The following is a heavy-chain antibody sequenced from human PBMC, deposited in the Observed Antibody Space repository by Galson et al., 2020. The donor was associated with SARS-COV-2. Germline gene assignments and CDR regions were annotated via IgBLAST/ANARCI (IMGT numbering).Heavy chain of an antibody. CDR2: IYSEGSST. J-gene: IGHJ4*02. CDR1: GFTFSSYW. D-gene: IGHD7-27*01. V-gene: IGHV3-74*01. Sequence: GGSLGLSCAVSGFTFSSYWMHWVRQAPGKGLVWVSRIYSEGSSTSYADSVKGRFTISGDNAKNTLYLQMNSLRAEDTAVYYCARGDMGNDYFDYWGQGTLVTVSS. CDR3: ARGDMGNDYFDY.